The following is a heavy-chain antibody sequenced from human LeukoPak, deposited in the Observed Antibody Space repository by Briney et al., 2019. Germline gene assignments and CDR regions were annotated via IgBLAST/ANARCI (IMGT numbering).Heavy chain of an antibody. J-gene: IGHJ4*02. CDR1: VYTFTGYY. V-gene: IGHV1-2*02. CDR2: INPNSGGT. D-gene: IGHD3-10*01. CDR3: ARDHGSGSYYADY. Sequence: GASVKVSCKASVYTFTGYYMHWVRQAPGQGLEWMGWINPNSGGTNYAQKFQGRVTMTRDTSISTAYMELSRLRSDDTAVYYCARDHGSGSYYADYWGQGTLVTVSS.